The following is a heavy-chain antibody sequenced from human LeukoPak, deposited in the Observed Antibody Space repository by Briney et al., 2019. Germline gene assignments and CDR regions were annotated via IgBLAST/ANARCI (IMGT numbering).Heavy chain of an antibody. CDR2: ISSGSSYI. CDR3: ARGRTTETRYNWFDP. Sequence: SGGSLRLSCAASGFTFSSYSMNWVRQAPGKGLEWVSSISSGSSYIYYADSVKGRFTISRDNAKKSLYLQMNSLRAEDTAVYYCARGRTTETRYNWFDPWGQGTLVTVSS. CDR1: GFTFSSYS. J-gene: IGHJ5*02. D-gene: IGHD1-1*01. V-gene: IGHV3-21*01.